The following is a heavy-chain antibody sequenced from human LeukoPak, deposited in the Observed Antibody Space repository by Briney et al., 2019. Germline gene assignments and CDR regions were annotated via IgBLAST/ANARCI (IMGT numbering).Heavy chain of an antibody. V-gene: IGHV4-59*08. CDR2: IYFSGST. J-gene: IGHJ4*02. CDR3: ARHKSSGTYPLDY. Sequence: SETLSLTCTVSGGSISSYYWSWIRQPPGKGLEWIGHIYFSGSTNYNPSLKSRVTISVDTSKNQFSLKLSSVTAADTAVYYCARHKSSGTYPLDYWGQGTLVTVSS. D-gene: IGHD1-26*01. CDR1: GGSISSYY.